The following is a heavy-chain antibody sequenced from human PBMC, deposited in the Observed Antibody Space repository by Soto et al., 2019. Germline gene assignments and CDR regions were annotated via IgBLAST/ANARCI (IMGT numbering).Heavy chain of an antibody. CDR1: GGSISSGGDY. Sequence: SETLSLTCTVSGGSISSGGDYWSWIRQHPGKGLEWIGYIYYSGSTYYNPSLKSRVTISVDTSKNQFSLKLSSVTAADTAVYYCARVPAGDSSGYYYFDYWGQGTLVTVSS. V-gene: IGHV4-31*03. CDR3: ARVPAGDSSGYYYFDY. CDR2: IYYSGST. D-gene: IGHD3-22*01. J-gene: IGHJ4*02.